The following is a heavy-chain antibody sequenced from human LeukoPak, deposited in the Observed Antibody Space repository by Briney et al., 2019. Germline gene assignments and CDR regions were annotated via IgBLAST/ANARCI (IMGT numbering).Heavy chain of an antibody. CDR3: ARLPSQLVPGTD. CDR1: GGSISNTSYY. J-gene: IGHJ4*02. Sequence: PSETLSLTCTVSGGSISNTSYYGGWIRQPPGKGLEWIGSIYYSGSTYYNPSLKSRVTISVDTSKNQFSLKLTSVTAADTAVYYCARLPSQLVPGTDWGQGTLVTVSS. V-gene: IGHV4-39*01. D-gene: IGHD6-13*01. CDR2: IYYSGST.